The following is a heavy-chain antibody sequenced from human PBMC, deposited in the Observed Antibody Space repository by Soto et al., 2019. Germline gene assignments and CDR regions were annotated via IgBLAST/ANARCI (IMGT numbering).Heavy chain of an antibody. D-gene: IGHD3-16*01. CDR1: GYSFTRYG. CDR3: AREGDRPYYYYGMDV. Sequence: QVQLVQSGNEVKKPGASVNVSCKASGYSFTRYGISWVLQAPGQGLEWMGWISGYNGKTKYAQKLQGRVSMTTDTSTSTAYMELRSLGSDDTAVYYCAREGDRPYYYYGMDVWGQGTTVTVSS. J-gene: IGHJ6*02. V-gene: IGHV1-18*01. CDR2: ISGYNGKT.